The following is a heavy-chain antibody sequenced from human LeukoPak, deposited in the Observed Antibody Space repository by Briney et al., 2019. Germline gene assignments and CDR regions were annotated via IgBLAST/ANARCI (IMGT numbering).Heavy chain of an antibody. V-gene: IGHV3-30*18. J-gene: IGHJ4*02. Sequence: PGRSLRLSCAASGFTFSRYGMHWVRQAPGKGLEWVALISYDASNKYYADSVKGRFTISRDKSKNTLYLQVNSLRVEDTAVYYCAKDENPGMAVAGTAADYWGQGTLVTVSS. CDR3: AKDENPGMAVAGTAADY. CDR2: ISYDASNK. CDR1: GFTFSRYG. D-gene: IGHD6-19*01.